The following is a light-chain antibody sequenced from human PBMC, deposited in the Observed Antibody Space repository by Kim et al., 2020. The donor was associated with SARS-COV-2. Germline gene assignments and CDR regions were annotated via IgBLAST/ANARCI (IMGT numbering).Light chain of an antibody. CDR3: QQYNNWPMFT. CDR2: AAS. V-gene: IGKV3-15*01. J-gene: IGKJ2*01. CDR1: QSISDN. Sequence: VSPGEGATLSCRASQSISDNLAWYQQKPGQAPRLLIHAASTRATGIPARFSGTGSGTEFTLTISSLQSEDFAVYYCQQYNNWPMFTFGQGTKLEI.